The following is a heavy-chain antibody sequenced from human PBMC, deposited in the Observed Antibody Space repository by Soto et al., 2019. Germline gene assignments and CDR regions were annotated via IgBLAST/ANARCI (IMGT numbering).Heavy chain of an antibody. Sequence: SETLSLTCTVSGGSISSSSYYWGWIRQPPGKGLEWIGNIYYSGSTNYNPSLKSRVTISVDTSKDQFSLKLSSVTAADTAVYYCARSITIFGVVGSNWFDPWGRGTLVTVSS. CDR1: GGSISSSSYY. CDR2: IYYSGST. CDR3: ARSITIFGVVGSNWFDP. V-gene: IGHV4-39*07. J-gene: IGHJ5*02. D-gene: IGHD3-3*01.